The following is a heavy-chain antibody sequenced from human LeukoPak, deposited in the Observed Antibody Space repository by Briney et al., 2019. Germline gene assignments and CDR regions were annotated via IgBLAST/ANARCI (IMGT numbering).Heavy chain of an antibody. CDR2: IKQDGSEK. V-gene: IGHV3-7*01. D-gene: IGHD3-10*01. CDR1: GFTFSIFW. CDR3: AQQRGYGSGSLDY. Sequence: GGSLRLSCAASGFTFSIFWMTWVRQAPGKGLEWVANIKQDGSEKYYVDSVKGRFTISRDNAKNSLYLQMNSLRAEDTAVYYCAQQRGYGSGSLDYWGQGTLVTVSS. J-gene: IGHJ4*02.